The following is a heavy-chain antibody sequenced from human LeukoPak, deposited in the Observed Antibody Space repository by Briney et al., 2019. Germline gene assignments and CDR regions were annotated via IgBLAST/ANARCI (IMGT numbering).Heavy chain of an antibody. CDR2: IIPIFGTA. CDR1: GGTFSSYA. Sequence: ASVKVSCKASGGTFSSYAISWVRQAPGHGLEWMGGIIPIFGTANYAQKFQGRVTITADESTSTAYMELSSLRSEDTAVYYCARSVDSSGWPYYYYGMDVWGQGTTVTVSS. D-gene: IGHD6-19*01. CDR3: ARSVDSSGWPYYYYGMDV. V-gene: IGHV1-69*01. J-gene: IGHJ6*02.